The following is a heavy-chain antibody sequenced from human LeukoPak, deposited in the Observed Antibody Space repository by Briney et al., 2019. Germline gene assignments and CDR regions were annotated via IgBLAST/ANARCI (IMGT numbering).Heavy chain of an antibody. J-gene: IGHJ4*02. V-gene: IGHV4-59*08. CDR1: GGSISSYY. CDR3: ARRGIEGFDY. CDR2: IYYSGST. Sequence: SETLSLICTVSGGSISSYYWSWIRQPPGKGLEWIGYIYYSGSTNYNPSLKSRVTISVDTSKNQFSLKLSSVTAADTAVYYCARRGIEGFDYWGQGTLVTVSS. D-gene: IGHD1-14*01.